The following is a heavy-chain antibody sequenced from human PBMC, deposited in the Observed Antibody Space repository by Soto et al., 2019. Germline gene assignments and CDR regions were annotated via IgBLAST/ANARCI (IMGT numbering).Heavy chain of an antibody. CDR1: GFIFSDYY. V-gene: IGHV3-11*01. CDR2: ISGTGDTK. D-gene: IGHD3-16*01. CDR3: AIGGGXIYYFGMDV. Sequence: QVQLVESGGGLVKPGGSLRVSCVASGFIFSDYYLSWIRQVPGKGLECVAYISGTGDTKYYADSLEGRFTISRDNAKNSLYLQMTSLRVEDTAVYYCAIGGGXIYYFGMDVWGQGTTVTVSS. J-gene: IGHJ6*02.